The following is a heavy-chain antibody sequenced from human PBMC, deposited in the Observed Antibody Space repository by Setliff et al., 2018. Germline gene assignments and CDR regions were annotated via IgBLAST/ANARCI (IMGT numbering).Heavy chain of an antibody. V-gene: IGHV5-51*01. CDR1: GYSFTSYW. D-gene: IGHD3-3*01. CDR3: ARSRSNFWSGYFNWFDP. J-gene: IGHJ5*02. CDR2: IYPGDSDT. Sequence: GESLKISCKGSGYSFTSYWIGWVRQMPGKGLEWMGIIYPGDSDTRYSPSFQGQVTISADKSISTAYLQWSSLRASDTAMYYCARSRSNFWSGYFNWFDPWGQGTLVTVSS.